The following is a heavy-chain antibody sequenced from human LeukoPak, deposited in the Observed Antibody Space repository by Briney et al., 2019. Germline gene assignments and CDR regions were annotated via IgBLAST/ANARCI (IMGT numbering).Heavy chain of an antibody. CDR2: IDPSDSYT. CDR1: GYSFTSYW. CDR3: ARSHSSGYYHYFDY. J-gene: IGHJ4*02. D-gene: IGHD3-22*01. Sequence: GESLKIPCKGSGYSFTSYWISWVRQMPGKGLEWMGRIDPSDSYTNYSPSFQGHVTISADRSISTAYLQWSSLKASDTAMYYCARSHSSGYYHYFDYWGQGTLVTVSS. V-gene: IGHV5-10-1*01.